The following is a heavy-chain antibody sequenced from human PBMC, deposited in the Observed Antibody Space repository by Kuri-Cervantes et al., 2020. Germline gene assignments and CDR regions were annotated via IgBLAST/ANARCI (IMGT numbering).Heavy chain of an antibody. Sequence: SETLSLTCAVSGYSISSGYYWGWIRQPPGKGLEWIGTIHHSGSTYYNPSLKSRVTIAVDTSKNQFSLRLSSVTAADTAVYSGARGGGRYNWNYGGGWFDPWGQGTLVTVSS. CDR3: ARGGGRYNWNYGGGWFDP. J-gene: IGHJ5*02. CDR1: GYSISSGYY. D-gene: IGHD1-7*01. CDR2: IHHSGST. V-gene: IGHV4-38-2*01.